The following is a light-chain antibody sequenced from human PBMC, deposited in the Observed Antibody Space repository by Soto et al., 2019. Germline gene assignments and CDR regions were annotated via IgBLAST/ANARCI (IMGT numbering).Light chain of an antibody. CDR1: QSVSSN. CDR3: QQYGSSPAWT. Sequence: EIVMTQSPATLSVSPGERATLSCRASQSVSSNLAWYQQKPGQAPRLLIYGASTRATGIPARFSGSGSGTEFTLTISSLHSEDFAVYYCQQYGSSPAWTFGQGTKVDIK. CDR2: GAS. J-gene: IGKJ1*01. V-gene: IGKV3-15*01.